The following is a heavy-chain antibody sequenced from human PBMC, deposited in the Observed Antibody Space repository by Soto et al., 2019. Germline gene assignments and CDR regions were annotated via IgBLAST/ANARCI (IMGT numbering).Heavy chain of an antibody. CDR3: AKDNGGDIVVVPAAMPARGPYYYYMDV. CDR2: ISWNSGSI. CDR1: GFTFDDYA. J-gene: IGHJ6*03. D-gene: IGHD2-2*01. V-gene: IGHV3-9*01. Sequence: GGSLRLSCAASGFTFDDYAMHWVRQAPGKGLEWVSGISWNSGSIGYADSVKGRFTISRDNAKNSLYLQMNSLRAEDTALYYCAKDNGGDIVVVPAAMPARGPYYYYMDVWGKGTTVTVSS.